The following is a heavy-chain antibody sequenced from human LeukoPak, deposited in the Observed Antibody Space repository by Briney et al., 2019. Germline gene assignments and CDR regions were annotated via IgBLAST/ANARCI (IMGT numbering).Heavy chain of an antibody. Sequence: HPGGSLRLSCAASGFTFSNYWMHWVRQAPGKGLVWVSRINSDGSTTSYADSVKGRFTISRDNAKNTLYLQMNSLKTEDTAVYYCTRQQSGYDGDWGQGTLVTVSS. CDR3: TRQQSGYDGD. V-gene: IGHV3-74*01. CDR1: GFTFSNYW. D-gene: IGHD5-12*01. J-gene: IGHJ4*02. CDR2: INSDGSTT.